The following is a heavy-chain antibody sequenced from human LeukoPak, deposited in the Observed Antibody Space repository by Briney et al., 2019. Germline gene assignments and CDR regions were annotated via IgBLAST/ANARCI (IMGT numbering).Heavy chain of an antibody. J-gene: IGHJ5*02. V-gene: IGHV4-39*01. CDR3: ASGYSSGWSAHGGWFDP. D-gene: IGHD6-19*01. Sequence: SETLPFTCTVSGGSISSYYWGWIRQPPGKGLEWIGSIYYSGSTYYNPSLKSRVTISVDTSKNQFSLKLSSVTAADTAVYYCASGYSSGWSAHGGWFDPWGQGTLVTVSS. CDR1: GGSISSYY. CDR2: IYYSGST.